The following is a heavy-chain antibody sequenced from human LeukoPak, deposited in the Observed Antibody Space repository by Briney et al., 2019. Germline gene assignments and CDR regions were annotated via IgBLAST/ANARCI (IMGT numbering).Heavy chain of an antibody. J-gene: IGHJ4*02. V-gene: IGHV4-59*01. CDR2: IFSSGIT. D-gene: IGHD6-19*01. CDR1: GGSISSYY. CDR3: ARSSYFSGWFFDY. Sequence: SETLSLTCTVSGGSISSYYWNWLRQPPGKGLEWIGYIFSSGITNYNPSLQSRVTISVDTSKNQFSLKVASVTAADTAVYYCARSSYFSGWFFDYWGQGTLVTVSS.